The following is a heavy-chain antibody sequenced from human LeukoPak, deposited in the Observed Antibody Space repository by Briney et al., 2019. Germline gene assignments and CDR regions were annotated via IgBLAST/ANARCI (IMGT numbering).Heavy chain of an antibody. D-gene: IGHD3-16*02. CDR3: AKGLRLGELSLYRPFDY. J-gene: IGHJ4*02. CDR2: IYSGGST. CDR1: GFTVSTNY. V-gene: IGHV3-53*05. Sequence: GGSLRLSCAASGFTVSTNYMNWVRQAPGKGLEWVSVIYSGGSTYYADSVKGRFTISRDNSKNSLYLQMNSLRTEDTALYYCAKGLRLGELSLYRPFDYWGQGTLVTVSS.